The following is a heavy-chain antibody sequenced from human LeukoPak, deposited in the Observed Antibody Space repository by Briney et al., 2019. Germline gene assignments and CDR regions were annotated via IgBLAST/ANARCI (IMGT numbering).Heavy chain of an antibody. Sequence: GASVKVSCKASGGTFSSYAISWVRQAPGQGLEWMGRIIPILGIANYAQKFQGRVTITADKSTSTAYMELSSLRSEDTAVYYCARGVDWTMVVTDWPSFDYWGQGTLVTVSS. CDR2: IIPILGIA. V-gene: IGHV1-69*04. D-gene: IGHD4-23*01. CDR1: GGTFSSYA. CDR3: ARGVDWTMVVTDWPSFDY. J-gene: IGHJ4*02.